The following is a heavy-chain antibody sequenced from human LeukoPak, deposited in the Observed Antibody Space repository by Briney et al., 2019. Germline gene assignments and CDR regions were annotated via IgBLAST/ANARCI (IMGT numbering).Heavy chain of an antibody. V-gene: IGHV3-74*01. CDR2: INSDGIST. CDR1: GFTFSTYW. J-gene: IGHJ3*02. CDR3: ARGAIAVAGPRRAFDI. D-gene: IGHD6-19*01. Sequence: PGGSLSLSCAASGFTFSTYWMHWVRQAPGKGLVWVSRINSDGISTNYADSVKGRFTISRDNAKNTLYLQMNTLRAEDTAVYYCARGAIAVAGPRRAFDIWGQGTMVTVSS.